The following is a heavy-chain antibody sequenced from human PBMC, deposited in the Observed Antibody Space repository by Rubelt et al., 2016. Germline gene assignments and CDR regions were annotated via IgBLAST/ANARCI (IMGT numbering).Heavy chain of an antibody. V-gene: IGHV4-39*01. Sequence: QLQLQESGPGLVKPSETLSLTCTVSGGSISTRNYYWGWIRQPPGKGLEWIASVYFSGNPYYNPSLKSRLTISVDTSKNQFPLVRTSVTAADTAVYYCARHLVGIAAAGKGYYFDSWGQGSLVTVSS. D-gene: IGHD6-13*01. CDR1: GGSISTRNYY. J-gene: IGHJ4*02. CDR3: ARHLVGIAAAGKGYYFDS. CDR2: VYFSGNP.